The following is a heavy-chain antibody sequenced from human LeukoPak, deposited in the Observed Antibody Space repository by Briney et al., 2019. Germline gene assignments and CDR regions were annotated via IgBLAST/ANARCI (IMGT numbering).Heavy chain of an antibody. Sequence: ASVKVSCKASGYTFTIYGISWVRQAPGQGLEWMGWISAYNGNTNYAQKFQGRVIMTTDTSTSTAYMELSRLRSDDTAVYYCARDGAVTTHMDVWGKGTTVTVSS. CDR3: ARDGAVTTHMDV. CDR2: ISAYNGNT. V-gene: IGHV1-18*01. CDR1: GYTFTIYG. D-gene: IGHD4-17*01. J-gene: IGHJ6*03.